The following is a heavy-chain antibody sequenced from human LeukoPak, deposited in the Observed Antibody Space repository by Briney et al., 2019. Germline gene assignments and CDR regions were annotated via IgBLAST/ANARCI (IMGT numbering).Heavy chain of an antibody. CDR3: ATVRSSGWFPSPNYYYYGMDV. Sequence: ASVKVSCKVSGYTLTELSMHWVRQAPGKGLEWMGGFDPEDGETIYAQKFQGRVTMTEDTSTDTAYMELSRLRSEDTAVYYCATVRSSGWFPSPNYYYYGMDVWGQGTTVTVTS. J-gene: IGHJ6*02. D-gene: IGHD6-19*01. V-gene: IGHV1-24*01. CDR1: GYTLTELS. CDR2: FDPEDGET.